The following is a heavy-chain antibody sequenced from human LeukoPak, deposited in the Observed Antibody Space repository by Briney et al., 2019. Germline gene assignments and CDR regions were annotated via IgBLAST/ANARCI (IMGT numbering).Heavy chain of an antibody. CDR2: IYYSGST. CDR1: GGSISSSSYY. Sequence: PSETLSLTCTVSGGSISSSSYYWGWIRQPPGKGLEWIVSIYYSGSTYYNPSLNSRVTMSVDTSKNQFSLQLSSVTAADTAVYYCARHPEEVDYWGQGTLVTVSS. CDR3: ARHPEEVDY. V-gene: IGHV4-39*01. J-gene: IGHJ4*02.